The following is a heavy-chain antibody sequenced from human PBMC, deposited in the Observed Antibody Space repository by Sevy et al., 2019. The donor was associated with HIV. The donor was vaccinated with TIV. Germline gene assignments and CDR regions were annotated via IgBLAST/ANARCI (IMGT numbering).Heavy chain of an antibody. J-gene: IGHJ5*02. CDR3: ARAGYLNWFDP. V-gene: IGHV1-18*01. D-gene: IGHD1-1*01. CDR2: LSGYNGNT. CDR1: GYTFSSYG. Sequence: ASVKVSCKASGYTFSSYGISWVGQAPGQGLEWMGWLSGYNGNTNFAQKLQGRVPMTTDNSTSKAYMEVRSVRSDDTAVYYCARAGYLNWFDPWGQGTLVTVSS.